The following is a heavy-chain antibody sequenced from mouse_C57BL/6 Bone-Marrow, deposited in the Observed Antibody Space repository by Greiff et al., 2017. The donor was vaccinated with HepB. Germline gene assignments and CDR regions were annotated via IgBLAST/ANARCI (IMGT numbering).Heavy chain of an antibody. CDR2: IDPENGDT. CDR1: GFNIKDDY. D-gene: IGHD3-2*02. Sequence: VQLQQSGAELVRPGASVKLSCTASGFNIKDDYMHWVKQRPEQGLEWIGWIDPENGDTEYASKFQGKATIKADTSSNTAYLQLSSLTSEDTAVYYCTLDSSASYAMDYWGQGTSVTVSS. V-gene: IGHV14-4*01. CDR3: TLDSSASYAMDY. J-gene: IGHJ4*01.